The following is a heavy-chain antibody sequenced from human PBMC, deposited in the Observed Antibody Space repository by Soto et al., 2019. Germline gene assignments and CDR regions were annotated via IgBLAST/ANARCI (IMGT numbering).Heavy chain of an antibody. V-gene: IGHV3-15*07. CDR3: TTDLPTYYYDSSGYYGGTHAFDI. J-gene: IGHJ3*02. CDR2: IKSKTDGGTT. CDR1: GFTFSNAW. Sequence: GGSLRLSCAASGFTFSNAWMNWVRQAPGKGLEWVGRIKSKTDGGTTDYAAPVKGRFTISRDDSKNTLYLQMNSLKTEDTAVYYCTTDLPTYYYDSSGYYGGTHAFDIWGQGTMVTVSS. D-gene: IGHD3-22*01.